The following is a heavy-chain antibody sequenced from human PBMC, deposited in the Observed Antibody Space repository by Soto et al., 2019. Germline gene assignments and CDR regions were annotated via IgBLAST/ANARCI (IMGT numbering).Heavy chain of an antibody. J-gene: IGHJ4*02. V-gene: IGHV3-23*01. Sequence: EVQLLESGGGLVQPGGSLRLSCAASGFTFSSYAMSWVRQAPGKGLEWVSAISGSGGSTYYADSVKGRFTISRDNSKNTLYLQMNSLRAEDTAVYYCAKDPDYYDSSGYPPDYWGQGTLVTVSS. D-gene: IGHD3-22*01. CDR3: AKDPDYYDSSGYPPDY. CDR1: GFTFSSYA. CDR2: ISGSGGST.